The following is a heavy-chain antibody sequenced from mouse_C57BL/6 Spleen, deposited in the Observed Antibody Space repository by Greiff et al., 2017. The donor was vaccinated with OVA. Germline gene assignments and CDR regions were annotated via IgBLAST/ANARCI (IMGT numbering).Heavy chain of an antibody. CDR3: TTTVVATGFDY. CDR1: GFNINDDY. V-gene: IGHV14-4*01. D-gene: IGHD1-1*01. J-gene: IGHJ2*01. CDR2: IGPEYGDT. Sequence: VQLQQSGAELVRPGASVKLSCTASGFNINDDYMHWVKQRPEQGLEWIGCIGPEYGDTESASKFQGKATITADTSSNTAYLQLSSLTSEDTAVYYCTTTVVATGFDYWGQGTTLTVSS.